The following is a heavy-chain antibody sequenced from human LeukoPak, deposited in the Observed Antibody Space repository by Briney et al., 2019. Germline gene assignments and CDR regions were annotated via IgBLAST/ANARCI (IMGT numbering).Heavy chain of an antibody. Sequence: GGFLRLSCEVSGFPFTLYNMNWVRQAPGKGLEWLSYISSSTNTIYYADSVKGRFTISRDNAKNSLYLQMNGLGAEDTAVYYCARGPTYGSRSDFLESWGLGTLVTVSS. D-gene: IGHD3-10*01. V-gene: IGHV3-48*04. CDR2: ISSSTNTI. J-gene: IGHJ4*02. CDR1: GFPFTLYN. CDR3: ARGPTYGSRSDFLES.